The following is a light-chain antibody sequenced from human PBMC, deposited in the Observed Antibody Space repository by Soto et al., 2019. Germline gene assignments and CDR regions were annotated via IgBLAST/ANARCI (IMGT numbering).Light chain of an antibody. CDR2: DVS. J-gene: IGLJ2*01. Sequence: QSALTQPASVSGSPGQSITISCTGTSSDVGGYNYVSWYQQHPGKAPKLMIYDVSKRPSGVPDRFSDSRSGYTASLTISGLQAEDEADYYCCSYAGTQTFMVFGGGTKLTVL. V-gene: IGLV2-11*01. CDR3: CSYAGTQTFMV. CDR1: SSDVGGYNY.